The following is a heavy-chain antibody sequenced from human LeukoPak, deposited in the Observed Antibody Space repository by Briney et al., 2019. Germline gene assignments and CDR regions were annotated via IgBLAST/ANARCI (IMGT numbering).Heavy chain of an antibody. CDR2: ITSSSNYI. CDR1: GFTFSSFS. J-gene: IGHJ5*02. CDR3: ARVSYWFDD. V-gene: IGHV3-21*01. Sequence: PGGSLSLSCAASGFTFSSFSMNWVRQAPGKGLEWVSSITSSSNYISYADSVKGRFTISRDNAKNSLYLQMNSLRAEDTAVYYCARVSYWFDDWGQGTLVSVSS.